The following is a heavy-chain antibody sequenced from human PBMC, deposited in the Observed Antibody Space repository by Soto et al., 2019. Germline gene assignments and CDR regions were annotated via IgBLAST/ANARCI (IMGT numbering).Heavy chain of an antibody. Sequence: ACSLALSCGSSGFTFINYAMSWVRQAPGKGLEWVASISDTGGDSYYADSMDGRFTISRDNSKNTLYLQINSLRAEDTAVYYCIRDLYRSATMPCLDHWVQGTLFPVSS. V-gene: IGHV3-23*01. J-gene: IGHJ4*02. CDR3: IRDLYRSATMPCLDH. D-gene: IGHD1-1*01. CDR2: ISDTGGDS. CDR1: GFTFINYA.